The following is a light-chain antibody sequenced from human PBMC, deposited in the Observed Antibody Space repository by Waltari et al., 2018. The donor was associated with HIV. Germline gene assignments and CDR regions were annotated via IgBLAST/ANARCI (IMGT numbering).Light chain of an antibody. V-gene: IGKV3-20*01. CDR3: QQYDHSPLFT. CDR2: GTS. J-gene: IGKJ3*01. CDR1: QSVSNTF. Sequence: EIVLTQSPGTLSLSPGERATLSCRASQSVSNTFLAWYQQKPGQAPRLLIYGTSNRATGVPDRFSGSGSGTDFTLTISRLEPEDFAVYYCQQYDHSPLFTFGPGTKVDI.